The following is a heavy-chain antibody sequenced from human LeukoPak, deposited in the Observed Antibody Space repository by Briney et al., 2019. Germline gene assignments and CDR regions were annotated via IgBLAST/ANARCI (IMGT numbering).Heavy chain of an antibody. CDR2: ISSNGSNI. D-gene: IGHD4-11*01. Sequence: PGRSLRLSCTVTGFILGDYGLSWVRQAPGKGLEWVSYISSNGSNIYYADSVKGRFTISRDNAKDSLYLQMNSLRAEDTAVYYCARLYTPSYWGQGTLVTVSS. J-gene: IGHJ4*02. CDR1: GFILGDYG. V-gene: IGHV3-48*03. CDR3: ARLYTPSY.